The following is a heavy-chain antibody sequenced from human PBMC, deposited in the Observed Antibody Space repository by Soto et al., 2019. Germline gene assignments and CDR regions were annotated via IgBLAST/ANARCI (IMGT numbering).Heavy chain of an antibody. CDR2: ISGSGGST. J-gene: IGHJ6*02. Sequence: EVQLLESGGGLVQPGGSLRLSCAASGFTFSSYAMSWVRQAPGKGLEWVSAISGSGGSTYYADSVKGRFTISRDNSKNTLYLQMNSLRAEDTAVYYCAKDRISTYAYYNYYGMDVWGQGTTVTVSS. CDR1: GFTFSSYA. V-gene: IGHV3-23*01. D-gene: IGHD3-3*02. CDR3: AKDRISTYAYYNYYGMDV.